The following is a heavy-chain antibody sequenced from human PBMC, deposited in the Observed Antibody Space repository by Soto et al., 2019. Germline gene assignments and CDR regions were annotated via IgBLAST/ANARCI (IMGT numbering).Heavy chain of an antibody. CDR1: GASLKSSY. D-gene: IGHD3-16*01. J-gene: IGHJ6*02. Sequence: SETLSLTCTVSGASLKSSYWGAGRQPPGKRPEWIGYVYYAVATNHNPSLESRVTISPDTSRNQFSMNLRSVTAADTAVYYCARVMGYWGTYYYYSVLAVPGQRTTVTVYS. V-gene: IGHV4-59*01. CDR2: VYYAVAT. CDR3: ARVMGYWGTYYYYSVLAV.